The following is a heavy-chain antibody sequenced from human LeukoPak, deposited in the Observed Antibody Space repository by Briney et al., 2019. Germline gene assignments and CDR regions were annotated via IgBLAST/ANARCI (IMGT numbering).Heavy chain of an antibody. J-gene: IGHJ6*02. V-gene: IGHV3-64*01. D-gene: IGHD5-18*01. CDR2: ISSNGGST. Sequence: GGSLRLSCAASGFTFSSYAMHWVRQAPGKGLEYVSAISSNGGSTYYANSVKGRFTISRDNSKTTLYLQMGSLRAEDMAVYYCARADGYSYGYADYYYGMDVWGQGTTVTASS. CDR3: ARADGYSYGYADYYYGMDV. CDR1: GFTFSSYA.